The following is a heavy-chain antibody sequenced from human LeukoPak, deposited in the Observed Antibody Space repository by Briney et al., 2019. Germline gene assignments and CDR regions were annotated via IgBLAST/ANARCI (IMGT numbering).Heavy chain of an antibody. CDR3: ATTLIVGATYDAFDI. Sequence: SETLSLTCTVSGGSISNKYWSWIRQPPGKGLEWIGYIYYSGNTNYNPSLKSRVTMSVDTSKNQFSLKLSSVTAADTAVYYCATTLIVGATYDAFDIWGQGTMVTVSS. D-gene: IGHD1-26*01. CDR2: IYYSGNT. V-gene: IGHV4-59*12. J-gene: IGHJ3*02. CDR1: GGSISNKY.